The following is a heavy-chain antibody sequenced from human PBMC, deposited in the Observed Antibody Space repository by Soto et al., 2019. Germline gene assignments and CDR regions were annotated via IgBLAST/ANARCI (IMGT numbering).Heavy chain of an antibody. CDR1: GGSFSGYY. D-gene: IGHD3-3*01. CDR2: INHSGST. CDR3: ARGSNTIFGVPNRSYYYYYYMDV. V-gene: IGHV4-34*01. J-gene: IGHJ6*03. Sequence: SETLSLTCAVYGGSFSGYYWSWIRQPPGKGLEWIGEINHSGSTNYNPSLKSRVTISVDTSKNQFSLKLSSVTAADTAVYYCARGSNTIFGVPNRSYYYYYYMDVWGKGTTVTVSS.